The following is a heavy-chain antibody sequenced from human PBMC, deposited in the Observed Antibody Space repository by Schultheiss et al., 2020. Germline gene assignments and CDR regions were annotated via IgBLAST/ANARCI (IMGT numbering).Heavy chain of an antibody. CDR1: GFTFSSYA. CDR2: ISGSGGST. D-gene: IGHD6-13*01. CDR3: ARATSSSWYPAI. J-gene: IGHJ4*02. V-gene: IGHV3-23*01. Sequence: RGSLRLSCAASGFTFSSYAMSWVRQAPGKGLEWVSGISGSGGSTYYADSVKGRFTISRDNSKNTLHLQMNRLRAEDTAVYYCARATSSSWYPAIWGQGTLVTVSS.